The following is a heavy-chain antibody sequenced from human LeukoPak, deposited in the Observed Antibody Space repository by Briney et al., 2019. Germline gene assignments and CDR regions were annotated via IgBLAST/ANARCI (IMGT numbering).Heavy chain of an antibody. J-gene: IGHJ4*02. D-gene: IGHD6-13*01. CDR1: GFTFSSYA. CDR2: ISGCGGST. CDR3: SKEPALTYYSSSWSPSFDS. Sequence: PGGSLRLSCAASGFTFSSYAMSWVRQAPGKGLDGVSAISGCGGSTYYADSVKGRFTISRSNSKKTLYPQMDRLRAEDTAGYYVSKEPALTYYSSSWSPSFDSRGQGNL. V-gene: IGHV3-23*01.